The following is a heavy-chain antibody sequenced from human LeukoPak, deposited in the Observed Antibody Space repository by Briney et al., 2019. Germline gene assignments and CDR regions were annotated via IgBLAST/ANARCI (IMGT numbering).Heavy chain of an antibody. Sequence: GGSLRLSCAASGFTFSIYAMSWVRQAPGKGREWVSAISGSGGSTYYADSVKGRFTISRDNSKNTLYLQMNSLRAEDTAVYYCAKDNALRYFDWLSWDDYWGQGTLVTVSS. D-gene: IGHD3-9*01. CDR2: ISGSGGST. J-gene: IGHJ4*02. CDR1: GFTFSIYA. CDR3: AKDNALRYFDWLSWDDY. V-gene: IGHV3-23*01.